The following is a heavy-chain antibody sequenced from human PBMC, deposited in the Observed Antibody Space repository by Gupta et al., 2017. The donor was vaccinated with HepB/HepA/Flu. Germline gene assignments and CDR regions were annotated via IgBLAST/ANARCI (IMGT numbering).Heavy chain of an antibody. CDR2: IYPGDPDP. CDR1: GYTFANYW. J-gene: IGHJ4*02. D-gene: IGHD3-3*01. CDR3: ARQRFFDY. Sequence: EVQLVQSGAEVKKPGESLKLSCKAYGYTFANYWIGWVRQMPGKGLEWVGIIYPGDPDPRYSPSFQGQVTISVDKSISTAYLQWSSLKASDTAMYYCARQRFFDYWGQGTLVTVSS. V-gene: IGHV5-51*01.